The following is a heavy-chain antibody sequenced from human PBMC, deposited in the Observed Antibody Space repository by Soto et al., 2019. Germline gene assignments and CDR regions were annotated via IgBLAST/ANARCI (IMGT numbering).Heavy chain of an antibody. CDR3: ARGSVDTAMVPDYYYYYGMDV. CDR1: GFTFSDYY. CDR2: ISSSGSTI. D-gene: IGHD5-18*01. J-gene: IGHJ6*02. V-gene: IGHV3-11*04. Sequence: LRLSCAASGFTFSDYYMSWIRQAPGKGLEWVSYISSSGSTIYYADSVKGRFTISRDNAKNSLYLQMNSLRAEDTAVYYCARGSVDTAMVPDYYYYYGMDVWGQGTTVTVSS.